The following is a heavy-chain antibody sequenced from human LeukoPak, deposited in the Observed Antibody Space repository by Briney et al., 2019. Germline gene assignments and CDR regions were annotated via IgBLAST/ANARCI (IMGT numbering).Heavy chain of an antibody. CDR2: IQYDGSNK. V-gene: IGHV3-30*02. J-gene: IGHJ6*02. Sequence: GGSLRLSCAASGFTFSSYGMHWVRQAPGKGLEWVAFIQYDGSNKYYADSVKGRFTISRDSAKNSLYLQMNSLRAEDTAVYYCARVLDYYYGMDVWGQGTTVTVSS. CDR3: ARVLDYYYGMDV. CDR1: GFTFSSYG.